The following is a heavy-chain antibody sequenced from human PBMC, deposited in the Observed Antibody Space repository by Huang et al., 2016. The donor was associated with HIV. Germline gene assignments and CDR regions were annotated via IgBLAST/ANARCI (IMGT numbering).Heavy chain of an antibody. CDR3: TRGHSYGFGRNYFDY. CDR1: GVSIGSGGYY. J-gene: IGHJ4*02. CDR2: IYYSGST. D-gene: IGHD5-18*01. Sequence: QVQLQESGPGPVKPSQTLSLTCTVSGVSIGSGGYYWSWIRPPPGKGLEWIGYIYYSGSTYYNPSLKSRVTISVDTSKNQFSLKLSSLTAADTAVYYCTRGHSYGFGRNYFDYWGQGTLVTVSS. V-gene: IGHV4-30-4*08.